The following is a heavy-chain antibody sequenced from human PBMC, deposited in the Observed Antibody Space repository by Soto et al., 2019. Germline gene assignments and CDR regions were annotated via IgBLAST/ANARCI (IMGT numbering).Heavy chain of an antibody. Sequence: EVQVVESGGGLVQPGRSLRLSCAASGFSFDDYAMHWVRQAPGKGLEWVSGISWNSGTIGYADSVKGRFTISRDNAKNSQYLQMNSLRAEDTALHYCAKSTGGTANGMGVWGQGTTVTVSS. D-gene: IGHD2-8*02. CDR1: GFSFDDYA. CDR3: AKSTGGTANGMGV. CDR2: ISWNSGTI. V-gene: IGHV3-9*01. J-gene: IGHJ6*02.